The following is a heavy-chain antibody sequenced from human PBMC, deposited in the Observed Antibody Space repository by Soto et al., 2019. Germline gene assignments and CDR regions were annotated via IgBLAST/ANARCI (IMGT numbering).Heavy chain of an antibody. CDR1: GYTFTGYY. J-gene: IGHJ5*02. V-gene: IGHV1-2*04. D-gene: IGHD5-18*01. CDR3: ARDQGDTANWFDP. Sequence: QVQLVQSGAEVKKPGASVKVSCKASGYTFTGYYMHWVRQAPGQGLEWMGWINPNSGGTNYAQKCQGWVAMTRDTSISTAYMELSRLSSDDTAVYYCARDQGDTANWFDPWGQGTLVTVSS. CDR2: INPNSGGT.